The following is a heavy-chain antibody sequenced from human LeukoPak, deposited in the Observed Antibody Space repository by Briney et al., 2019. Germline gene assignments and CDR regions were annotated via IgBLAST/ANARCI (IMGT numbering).Heavy chain of an antibody. D-gene: IGHD3-10*01. J-gene: IGHJ4*02. CDR2: IIPIFGTA. CDR3: ARDLGNYYGSGNYHDYFFDY. Sequence: GAPVKVSCKASGGTFSSYAISWVRQAPGQGLEWMGGIIPIFGTANYAQKFQGRVTITADESTSTAYMELSSLRSEDTAVYYCARDLGNYYGSGNYHDYFFDYWGQGTLVTVSS. CDR1: GGTFSSYA. V-gene: IGHV1-69*13.